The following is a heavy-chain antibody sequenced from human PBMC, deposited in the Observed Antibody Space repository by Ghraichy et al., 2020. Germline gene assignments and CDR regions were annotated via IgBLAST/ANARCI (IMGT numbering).Heavy chain of an antibody. D-gene: IGHD1-1*01. CDR2: IKQDGSEK. V-gene: IGHV3-7*01. CDR1: GFTFSSYW. Sequence: GGSLGLSCADSGFTFSSYWMSWVRQAPGKGLEWVANIKQDGSEKYYVDSVKGRFTISRDNTKSSLYLQMNSLRAEDTAVYYCARDRGPNCLDYWGQGTLVTVSS. J-gene: IGHJ4*02. CDR3: ARDRGPNCLDY.